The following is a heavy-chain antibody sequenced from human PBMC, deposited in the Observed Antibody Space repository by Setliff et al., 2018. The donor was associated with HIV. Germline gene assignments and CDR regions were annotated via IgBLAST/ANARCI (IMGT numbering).Heavy chain of an antibody. CDR2: IKTKADGGTT. Sequence: PGGSLRLSCAASGFTFSYAWMSWVRQAPGKGLEWVGRIKTKADGGTTDYAAPVKGRFTISRDDSKNTLYLQMNSLKTEDTAVYYCSGSRDRSSSYYYYYYYMDVWGKGTTVTVSS. J-gene: IGHJ6*03. V-gene: IGHV3-15*01. CDR1: GFTFSYAW. D-gene: IGHD6-13*01. CDR3: SGSRDRSSSYYYYYYYMDV.